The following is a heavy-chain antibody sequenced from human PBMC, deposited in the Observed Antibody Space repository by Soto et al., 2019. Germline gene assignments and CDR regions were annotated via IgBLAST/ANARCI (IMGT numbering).Heavy chain of an antibody. CDR1: GGTFSSYA. D-gene: IGHD6-19*01. Sequence: QVQLVQSGAEVKKPGSSVKVSCKASGGTFSSYAISWVRQAPGQGLEWMGGIIPIFGTADYAQKFQGRVTMTADESTSTAYTELSSLRSEDTAVYYCATHYSSGGSYYYYGVDVWGQGTTVTVSS. V-gene: IGHV1-69*12. J-gene: IGHJ6*02. CDR2: IIPIFGTA. CDR3: ATHYSSGGSYYYYGVDV.